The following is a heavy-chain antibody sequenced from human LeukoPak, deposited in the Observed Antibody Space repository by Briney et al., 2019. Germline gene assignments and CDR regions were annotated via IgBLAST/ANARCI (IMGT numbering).Heavy chain of an antibody. CDR1: GFTFDDYA. CDR3: ARLIGVAGNTFDI. D-gene: IGHD6-13*01. Sequence: PGRSLRLSCAASGFTFDDYAMHWVRQAPGKGLEWVSGISWNRGSIGYADSVKGRFTISRDNAKNSLYLQMDSLRVEDTALYYCARLIGVAGNTFDIWGQGTMVTVSS. CDR2: ISWNRGSI. V-gene: IGHV3-9*01. J-gene: IGHJ3*02.